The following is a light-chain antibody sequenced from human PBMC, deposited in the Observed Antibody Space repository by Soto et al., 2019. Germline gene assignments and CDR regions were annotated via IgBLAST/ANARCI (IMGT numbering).Light chain of an antibody. Sequence: EIVMTQSPATLSVSPGERATLSCRASQSVSSDLAWYHQKPGQAPRLLIYGASTRATGIPARFSGSGSGTESTLTINSLQSEDFAVYYCQQYNKWPPRTFGQGTKVDI. CDR2: GAS. V-gene: IGKV3-15*01. CDR1: QSVSSD. J-gene: IGKJ1*01. CDR3: QQYNKWPPRT.